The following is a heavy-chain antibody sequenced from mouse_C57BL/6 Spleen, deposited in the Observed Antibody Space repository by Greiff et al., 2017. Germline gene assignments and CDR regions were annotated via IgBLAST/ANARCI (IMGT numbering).Heavy chain of an antibody. CDR2: IYPGDGDT. Sequence: QVQLQQSGPELVKPGASVKISCKASGYAFSSSWMNWVKQRPGKGLEWIGRIYPGDGDTNYNGKFKGKATLTADESSSTAYMQLSSLTSEDSAVYFCARRYGSSYWYFDVWGTGTTVTVSS. V-gene: IGHV1-82*01. D-gene: IGHD1-1*01. J-gene: IGHJ1*03. CDR3: ARRYGSSYWYFDV. CDR1: GYAFSSSW.